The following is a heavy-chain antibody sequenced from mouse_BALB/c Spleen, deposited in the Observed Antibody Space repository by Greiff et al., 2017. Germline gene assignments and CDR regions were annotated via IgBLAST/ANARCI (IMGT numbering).Heavy chain of an antibody. V-gene: IGHV2-9*02. CDR1: GFSLTSYG. Sequence: VKLMESGPGLVAPSQSLSITCTVSGFSLTSYGVHWVRQPPGKGLEWLGVIWAGGSTNYNSALMSRLSISKDNSKSQVFLKMNSLQTDDTAMYYCAREGYGNYVRFFDYWGQGTTLTVSS. J-gene: IGHJ2*01. CDR2: IWAGGST. CDR3: AREGYGNYVRFFDY. D-gene: IGHD2-10*02.